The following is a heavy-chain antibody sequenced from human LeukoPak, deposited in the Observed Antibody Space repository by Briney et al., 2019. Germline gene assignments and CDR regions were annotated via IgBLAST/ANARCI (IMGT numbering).Heavy chain of an antibody. Sequence: PSETLSLTCNVSGASISSYYWSWIRQPAGKGLEWIGRIYTSANTNYNPSFKSRATISIDRSKNQFSLNLPSVTAADTAVYYCARDWIWNDAGHDPFDIWGQGTMVTVSS. CDR3: ARDWIWNDAGHDPFDI. V-gene: IGHV4-4*07. CDR2: IYTSANT. D-gene: IGHD1-1*01. CDR1: GASISSYY. J-gene: IGHJ3*02.